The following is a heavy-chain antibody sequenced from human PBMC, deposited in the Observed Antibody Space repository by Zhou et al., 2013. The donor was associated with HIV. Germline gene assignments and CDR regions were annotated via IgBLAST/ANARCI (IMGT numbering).Heavy chain of an antibody. D-gene: IGHD2-2*01. CDR2: IIPMSSTT. CDR3: AREYSSTSYKYFNP. V-gene: IGHV1-69*06. CDR1: GYPFTTFP. J-gene: IGHJ5*02. Sequence: QVQLVQSGAEVQKPGASVTVSCKTSGYPFTTFPIHWVRQAPGQGLEWLGWIIPMSSTTTYSQSVQGRVTITSDKSANTAYMELRDLRSEDTAVYYCAREYSSTSYKYFNPWGQGTRSPSP.